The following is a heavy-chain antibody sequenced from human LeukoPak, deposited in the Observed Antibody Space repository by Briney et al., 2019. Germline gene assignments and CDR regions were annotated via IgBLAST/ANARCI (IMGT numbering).Heavy chain of an antibody. J-gene: IGHJ5*01. V-gene: IGHV4-34*01. CDR3: ARASGTDFIYDS. CDR1: GGSFNGYY. CDR2: IKHSGNT. D-gene: IGHD3-3*01. Sequence: SSETLSLTCAVYGGSFNGYYWTWIRQPPGKGLEWIGEIKHSGNTNNNPSLQSRVTLSVDTSKKQFSLKLSSVTAADTAVYYCARASGTDFIYDSWGHGTLVTVSS.